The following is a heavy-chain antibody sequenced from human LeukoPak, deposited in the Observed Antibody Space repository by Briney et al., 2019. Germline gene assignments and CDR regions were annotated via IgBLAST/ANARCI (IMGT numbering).Heavy chain of an antibody. CDR1: GYTSTTCD. V-gene: IGHV1-8*01. CDR2: MNPNSGNT. D-gene: IGHD6-19*01. CDR3: TRGSSGRRDY. Sequence: ASVKVSCKASGYTSTTCDINWVRQATGQGLEWMGWMNPNSGNTGYAQSFQGRVTMTRDTSISTAYMELSNLRSEDTAIYYCTRGSSGRRDYWGQGTLVTVSS. J-gene: IGHJ4*02.